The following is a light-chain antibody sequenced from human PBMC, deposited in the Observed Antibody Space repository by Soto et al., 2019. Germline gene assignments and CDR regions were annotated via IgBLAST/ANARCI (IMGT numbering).Light chain of an antibody. CDR3: QQRSNWPLT. J-gene: IGKJ4*01. CDR1: QSVSSTY. V-gene: IGKV3D-20*02. Sequence: EIVLTQSPGTLSLSPGERATLSCRASQSVSSTYLIWYQQKPGQAPRLLIYGASTRATGIPARFSGSGSGTDFTLTISSLEPEDFAVYYCQQRSNWPLTFGGGTKVDI. CDR2: GAS.